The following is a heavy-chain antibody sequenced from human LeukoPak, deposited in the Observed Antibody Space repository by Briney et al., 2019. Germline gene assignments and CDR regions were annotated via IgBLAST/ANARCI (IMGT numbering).Heavy chain of an antibody. J-gene: IGHJ3*02. CDR3: AKYQTGTWTSYDSSDI. CDR2: IYYSGST. Sequence: PSETLSLTCTVSGGSISSYYWSWIRQPPGRGLEWIGYIYYSGSTNYNPSLKSRVTISVDTSKNQFSLKLSSVTAADTAVYYCAKYQTGTWTSYDSSDIWGQGTLVTVSS. D-gene: IGHD1-7*01. V-gene: IGHV4-59*01. CDR1: GGSISSYY.